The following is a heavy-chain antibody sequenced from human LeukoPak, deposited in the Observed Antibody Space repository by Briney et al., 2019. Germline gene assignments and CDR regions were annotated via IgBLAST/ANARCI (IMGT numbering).Heavy chain of an antibody. D-gene: IGHD2-21*01. CDR2: INAGNGNT. V-gene: IGHV1-3*01. CDR3: ARGGAIICIDFDP. Sequence: ASVKVSCKASGYTFTSYAVHWVRQAPGQRLEWMGWINAGNGNTKYSQKFQGRVTITRDTSASTAYMELSSLGSEDTAVYYCARGGAIICIDFDPWGQGTLVTVSS. J-gene: IGHJ5*02. CDR1: GYTFTSYA.